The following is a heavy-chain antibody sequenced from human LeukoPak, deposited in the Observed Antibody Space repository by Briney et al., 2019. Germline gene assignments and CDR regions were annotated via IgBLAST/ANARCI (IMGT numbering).Heavy chain of an antibody. V-gene: IGHV3-30-3*01. CDR3: ARGSGRYYNGCFDY. J-gene: IGHJ4*02. D-gene: IGHD3-10*01. CDR1: GFTFSNYA. CDR2: ISYDGSNK. Sequence: PGGSLRLSCAASGFTFSNYAMHWVRQAPGKGLEWVAVISYDGSNKYYADSVKGRFTISGDNSKNTLYLQMNSLRAEDTAVYYCARGSGRYYNGCFDYWGQGILVTVSS.